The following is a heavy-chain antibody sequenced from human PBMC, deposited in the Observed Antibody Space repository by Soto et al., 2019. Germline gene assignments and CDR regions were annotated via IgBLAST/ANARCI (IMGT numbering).Heavy chain of an antibody. J-gene: IGHJ4*02. D-gene: IGHD4-4*01. V-gene: IGHV4-59*01. CDR1: GGSISTYY. Sequence: PSETLSLTCTVSGGSISTYYWSWIRQPPGKGLEWIGYIYYSGSPNYNPSLKSRVTISVDTSKNQFSLKVSSVAAADTAIYYCARGESPYRHFDFWGQGTLVTVSS. CDR3: ARGESPYRHFDF. CDR2: IYYSGSP.